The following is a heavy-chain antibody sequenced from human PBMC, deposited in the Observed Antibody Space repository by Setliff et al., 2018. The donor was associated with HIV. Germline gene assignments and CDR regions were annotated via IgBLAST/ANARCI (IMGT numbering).Heavy chain of an antibody. CDR3: ARHIKRAVVWSAFDI. J-gene: IGHJ3*02. Sequence: SETLSLTCAVSGGSISSSYWWSWVRQTPGEGLEWIGEINHSGSTNYSPSLKSRVTISVDASRNQFSLKLSSVTAADTALYYCARHIKRAVVWSAFDIWGQGTMVTVSS. CDR2: INHSGST. D-gene: IGHD2-15*01. CDR1: GGSISSSYW. V-gene: IGHV4-4*02.